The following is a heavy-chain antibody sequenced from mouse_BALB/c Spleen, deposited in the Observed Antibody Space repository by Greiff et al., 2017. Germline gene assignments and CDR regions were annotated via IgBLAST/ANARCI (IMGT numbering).Heavy chain of an antibody. V-gene: IGHV5-17*02. CDR1: GFTFSSFG. Sequence: EVQRVESGGGLVQPGGSRKLSCAASGFTFSSFGMHWVRQAPEKGLEWVAYISSGSSTIYYADTVKGRFTISRDNPKNTLFLQMTSLRSEDTAMYYCARRQYGNYDAMDYWGQGTSVTVSS. D-gene: IGHD2-10*02. CDR2: ISSGSSTI. CDR3: ARRQYGNYDAMDY. J-gene: IGHJ4*01.